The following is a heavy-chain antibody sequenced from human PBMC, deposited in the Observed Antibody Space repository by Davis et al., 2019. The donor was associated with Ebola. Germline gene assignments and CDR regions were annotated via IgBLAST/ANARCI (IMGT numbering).Heavy chain of an antibody. D-gene: IGHD6-6*01. V-gene: IGHV3-30*03. Sequence: GESLKISCAASGFTFSSYSMHWVRQAPGKGLEWVAVISYDGSNKYYADSVKGRFTISRYNSKNTLYLQMNSLRAEDTAVYYCARDKVEQLVQALSPYNWFDPWGQGTLVTVSS. J-gene: IGHJ5*02. CDR2: ISYDGSNK. CDR3: ARDKVEQLVQALSPYNWFDP. CDR1: GFTFSSYS.